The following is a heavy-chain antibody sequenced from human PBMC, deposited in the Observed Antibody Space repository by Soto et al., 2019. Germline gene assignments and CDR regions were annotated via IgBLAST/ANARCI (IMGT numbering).Heavy chain of an antibody. V-gene: IGHV4-30-4*01. D-gene: IGHD3-22*01. CDR3: ARLFAYYDKEPGAFDI. CDR1: GGAISSEDYY. J-gene: IGHJ3*02. Sequence: ASETLSLTCSVSGGAISSEDYYWSWVRQPPGKGLEWIGYIYYRGSTYYNPTLRSRGTLSVDTSKNQISLHLTSVSAADTAVYFCARLFAYYDKEPGAFDIWGQGTVVTVSS. CDR2: IYYRGST.